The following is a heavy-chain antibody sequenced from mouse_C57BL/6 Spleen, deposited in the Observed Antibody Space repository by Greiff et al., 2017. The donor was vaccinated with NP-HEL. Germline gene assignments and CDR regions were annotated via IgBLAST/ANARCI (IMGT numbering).Heavy chain of an antibody. V-gene: IGHV1-4*01. CDR1: GYTFTSYT. Sequence: QVQLKESGAELARPGASVKMSCKASGYTFTSYTMHWVKQRPGQGLEWIGYINPSSGYTKYNQKFKDKATLTADKSSSTAYMQLSSLTSEDSAVYYCARGEYLTRDAMDYWGQGTSVTVSS. D-gene: IGHD2-10*02. J-gene: IGHJ4*01. CDR2: INPSSGYT. CDR3: ARGEYLTRDAMDY.